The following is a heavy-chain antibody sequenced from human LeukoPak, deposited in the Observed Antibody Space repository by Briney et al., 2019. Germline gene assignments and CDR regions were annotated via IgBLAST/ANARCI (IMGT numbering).Heavy chain of an antibody. Sequence: ASVKVSCKASGYTFTNYGISWVRQAPGQGLEWMGWISAYNGNTKYAQKFQDRVTMTTDTSTSTAYMELRSLRSDDTAVYYCARDPHEFSSGWSHFDYWGQGTLVTVSS. CDR1: GYTFTNYG. CDR2: ISAYNGNT. J-gene: IGHJ4*02. D-gene: IGHD6-19*01. V-gene: IGHV1-18*01. CDR3: ARDPHEFSSGWSHFDY.